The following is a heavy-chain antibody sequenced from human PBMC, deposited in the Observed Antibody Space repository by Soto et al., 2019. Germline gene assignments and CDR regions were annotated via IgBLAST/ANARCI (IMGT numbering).Heavy chain of an antibody. Sequence: PVGSLRLSCAASGFTFSSYEMNWVRQAPGKGLEWVSYISSSGSTIYYADSVKGRFTISRDNAKNSLYLQMNSLRAEDTAVYYGARTPSGTDDFDIWGQGPMVTV. J-gene: IGHJ3*02. CDR2: ISSSGSTI. CDR1: GFTFSSYE. CDR3: ARTPSGTDDFDI. V-gene: IGHV3-48*03.